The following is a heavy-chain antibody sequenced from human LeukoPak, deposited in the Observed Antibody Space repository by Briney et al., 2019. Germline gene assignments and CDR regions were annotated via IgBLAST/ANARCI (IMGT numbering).Heavy chain of an antibody. CDR3: ATSDYGDNYYFDY. J-gene: IGHJ4*02. D-gene: IGHD2-21*02. CDR1: GYTLAELA. CDR2: FDPEDDET. V-gene: IGHV1-24*01. Sequence: ASVKVSCKVSGYTLAELAMHWVRQARGKGLEWMGGFDPEDDETIYARNFEGRVTMTEDTSIDTAYMELSSLRSEDTAVYYCATSDYGDNYYFDYWGQGTLVTVSS.